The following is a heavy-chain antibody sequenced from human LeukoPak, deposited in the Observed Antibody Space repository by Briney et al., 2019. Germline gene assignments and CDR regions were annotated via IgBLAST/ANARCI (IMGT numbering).Heavy chain of an antibody. J-gene: IGHJ6*02. CDR1: GFTFSRYA. V-gene: IGHV3-23*01. D-gene: IGHD6-13*01. CDR2: VSGGASST. Sequence: GGSLRLSCAASGFTFSRYAMSWVRQAPGKGLEWVSDVSGGASSTLYADSVKGRFTISRDSSKNTLYLQMNSLRAEDTAVYYCAKLFGSSSWYNTFYYYGMDVWGQGTTVTVSS. CDR3: AKLFGSSSWYNTFYYYGMDV.